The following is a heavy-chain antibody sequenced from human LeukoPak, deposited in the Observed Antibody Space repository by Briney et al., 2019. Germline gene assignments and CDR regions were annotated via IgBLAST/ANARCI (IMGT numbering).Heavy chain of an antibody. CDR2: ISSSSSYI. Sequence: PGGSLRLSCAASGFTFSSYSMNWVRQAPGKGLEWVSSISSSSSYIYYADSVKGRFTISRDNAKNSLYLQMNSLRAEDTAVYYCARDSGSYPNWFDPWGQGTLVTVSS. CDR1: GFTFSSYS. J-gene: IGHJ5*02. CDR3: ARDSGSYPNWFDP. D-gene: IGHD1-26*01. V-gene: IGHV3-21*01.